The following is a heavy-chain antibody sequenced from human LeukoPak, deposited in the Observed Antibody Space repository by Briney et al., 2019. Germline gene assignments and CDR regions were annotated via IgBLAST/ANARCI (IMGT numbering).Heavy chain of an antibody. D-gene: IGHD5-18*01. J-gene: IGHJ4*02. CDR2: IYYSGTT. CDR1: GGPISSGGFY. V-gene: IGHV4-31*03. CDR3: ARGTTDGYSYGRFDY. Sequence: PSETLSLTCTVSGGPISSGGFYWSWIRQHPGKGLEWLGYIYYSGTTYYNPSLKSRVTFSVDTPKNQFSLKLNPVTAADTALYYCARGTTDGYSYGRFDYWGQGTLVTVSS.